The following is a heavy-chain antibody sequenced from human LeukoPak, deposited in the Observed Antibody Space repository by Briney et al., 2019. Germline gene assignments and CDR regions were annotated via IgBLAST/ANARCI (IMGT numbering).Heavy chain of an antibody. CDR2: IYYSGST. CDR3: ARESRRSGSSDMLDY. Sequence: PSETLSLTCTVSGGSISSSTYYWGWIRQPPGKGLEWIGSIYYSGSTYYNPSLKSRVTISLDTSKNQFSLKLSSVTAADTAVYYCARESRRSGSSDMLDYWGQGTLVTVSS. V-gene: IGHV4-39*07. D-gene: IGHD1-26*01. J-gene: IGHJ4*02. CDR1: GGSISSSTYY.